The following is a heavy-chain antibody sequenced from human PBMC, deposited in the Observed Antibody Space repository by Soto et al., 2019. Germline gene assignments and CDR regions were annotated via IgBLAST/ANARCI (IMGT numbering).Heavy chain of an antibody. D-gene: IGHD5-12*01. CDR3: TRGASGYGNFDY. J-gene: IGHJ4*02. CDR2: INSDGSSI. V-gene: IGHV3-74*01. CDR1: GFSFSTW. Sequence: VQLVESGGGVVQPGGSLRLSCAASGFSFSTWMHWVRQAPGKGLVWLSRINSDGSSITYADSVKGRFIVSRDNAKNTLYLQRNRLTAEETAVYYCTRGASGYGNFDYWGQGVLLTVSS.